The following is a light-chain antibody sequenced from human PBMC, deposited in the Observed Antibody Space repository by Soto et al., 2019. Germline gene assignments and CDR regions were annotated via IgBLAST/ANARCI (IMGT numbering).Light chain of an antibody. V-gene: IGKV1-5*01. J-gene: IGKJ2*01. CDR1: QSVSIW. Sequence: DIQMTQSPSTLSASVGDRVTITCRASQSVSIWLAWYQQKPGGAPKLLIYGASSLESGVPSKFSGSGSVTESTLTIDGLQPDDFATYYCQQYSDSSPTFGQGTKLEIK. CDR3: QQYSDSSPT. CDR2: GAS.